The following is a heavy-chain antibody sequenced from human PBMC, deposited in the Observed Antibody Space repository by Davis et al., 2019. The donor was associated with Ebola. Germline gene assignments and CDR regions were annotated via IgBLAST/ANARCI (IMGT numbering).Heavy chain of an antibody. Sequence: GESLKISCAASGFTFSSYAMHWVRQAPGKGLEWVAVISYDGSNKYYADSVKGRFTISRDNSKNTLYLQMNSLRAEDTAVYYCARDIDRYCSSTSCSNGMDVWGQGTTVTVSS. J-gene: IGHJ6*02. D-gene: IGHD2-2*01. CDR2: ISYDGSNK. CDR3: ARDIDRYCSSTSCSNGMDV. V-gene: IGHV3-30-3*01. CDR1: GFTFSSYA.